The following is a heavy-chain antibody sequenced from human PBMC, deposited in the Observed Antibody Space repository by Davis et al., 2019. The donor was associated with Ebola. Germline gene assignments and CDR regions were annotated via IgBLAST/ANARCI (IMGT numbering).Heavy chain of an antibody. CDR1: GFTFSSYS. CDR3: ARDRGTFGVVIISSSDYGMDV. Sequence: GGSLRLSCAASGFTFSSYSMSWVRQAPGKGLEWVSYISLSSSTIYYANSVKGRFTISRDNAKNSLYLQMNSLRAEDTAVYYCARDRGTFGVVIISSSDYGMDVWGQGTTVTVSS. J-gene: IGHJ6*02. CDR2: ISLSSSTI. D-gene: IGHD3-3*01. V-gene: IGHV3-48*04.